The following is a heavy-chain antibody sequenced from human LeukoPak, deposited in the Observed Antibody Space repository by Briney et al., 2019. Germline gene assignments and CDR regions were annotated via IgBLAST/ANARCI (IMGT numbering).Heavy chain of an antibody. CDR1: GYTFTSYG. Sequence: ASVKVSCKASGYTFTSYGISWVRQAPGQGLEWMGWISAYNGNTNYAQRLQDRVIMTTDTSTSTAYMELSRLKSDDTAVFYCARGRRILVGDVNAGDFFDFWGQGTLVTVSS. D-gene: IGHD1-26*01. CDR2: ISAYNGNT. V-gene: IGHV1-18*01. CDR3: ARGRRILVGDVNAGDFFDF. J-gene: IGHJ4*02.